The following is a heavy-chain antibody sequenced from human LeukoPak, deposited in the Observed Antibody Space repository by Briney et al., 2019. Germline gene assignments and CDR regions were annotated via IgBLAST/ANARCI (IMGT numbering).Heavy chain of an antibody. V-gene: IGHV3-30-3*01. Sequence: GGSLRLSCAASGFTFSSYAMHWVRQAPGKGLEWVAVISNDGSNKYYADSAKGRFTISRDNSKNALYLQMNSLRAEDTAVYYCARGRLYYSGSASYEADYWGQGTLVTVSS. CDR1: GFTFSSYA. D-gene: IGHD3-10*01. CDR3: ARGRLYYSGSASYEADY. J-gene: IGHJ4*02. CDR2: ISNDGSNK.